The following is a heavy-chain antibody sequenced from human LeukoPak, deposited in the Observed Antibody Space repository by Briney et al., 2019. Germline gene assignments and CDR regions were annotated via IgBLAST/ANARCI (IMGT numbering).Heavy chain of an antibody. CDR2: INPNSGGT. D-gene: IGHD3-10*01. J-gene: IGHJ4*02. CDR3: ARGSMVRGVHLDY. CDR1: GYTFTGYY. Sequence: GASVKVSCKASGYTFTGYYMHWVRQAPGQGLEWMGWINPNSGGTNYAQKFQGRVTMTRDTSISTAYMELSRLRSDDTAVYYCARGSMVRGVHLDYWGQGTLVTVSS. V-gene: IGHV1-2*02.